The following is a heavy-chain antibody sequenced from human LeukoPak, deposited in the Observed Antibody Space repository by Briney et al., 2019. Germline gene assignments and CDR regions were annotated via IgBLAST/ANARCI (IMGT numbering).Heavy chain of an antibody. CDR1: GYTFTGYY. CDR2: INPNSGGT. CDR3: ARDSRVGATTFDY. J-gene: IGHJ4*02. D-gene: IGHD1-26*01. Sequence: GASVKVSCKASGYTFTGYYMHWVRQAPGQGLELIGWINPNSGGTNYAQKFQGRVTMTRDTSISTAYMELSRLRSDDTAVYYCARDSRVGATTFDYWGQGTLVSVSS. V-gene: IGHV1-2*02.